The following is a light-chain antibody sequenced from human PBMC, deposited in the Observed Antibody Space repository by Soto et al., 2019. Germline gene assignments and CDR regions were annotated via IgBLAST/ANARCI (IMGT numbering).Light chain of an antibody. Sequence: EIVMTQSPATLSVSPGERATLSCRASRSVSSNLAWYQQKPGQAPRLLMYGASTRATGIPARFSGSGSGTEFTLTISSLQSEDVATYFCLQDYDFPYTFGQGTKVEI. V-gene: IGKV3-15*01. CDR2: GAS. CDR3: LQDYDFPYT. CDR1: RSVSSN. J-gene: IGKJ2*01.